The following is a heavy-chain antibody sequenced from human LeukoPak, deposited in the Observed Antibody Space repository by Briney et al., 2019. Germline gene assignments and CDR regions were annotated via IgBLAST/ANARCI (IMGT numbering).Heavy chain of an antibody. Sequence: PSETLSLTCSVSGDSISSSTYYWAWIRQPPGKGLEWIGSVYYSGTTYHNPSLMSRVTTSVDTSKNQFSLRLSSVTAADTAVYYCAWGYHDFWSGYYYNSYFDYWGQGALVTVSS. V-gene: IGHV4-39*01. CDR1: GDSISSSTYY. CDR2: VYYSGTT. CDR3: AWGYHDFWSGYYYNSYFDY. J-gene: IGHJ4*02. D-gene: IGHD3-3*01.